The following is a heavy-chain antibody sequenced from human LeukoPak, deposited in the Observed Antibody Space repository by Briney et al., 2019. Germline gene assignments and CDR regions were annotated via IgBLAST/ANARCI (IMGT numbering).Heavy chain of an antibody. Sequence: GGSLRLSCAASGFTFSSYAMHWVRQAPGKGLEWVAVISYDGSNKYYADSVKGRFTISRDNSKNTLYLQMDSLRAEDTAVYYCARGGGGGYYYVYYWGQGTLVTVSS. D-gene: IGHD3-22*01. CDR1: GFTFSSYA. V-gene: IGHV3-30*04. CDR2: ISYDGSNK. CDR3: ARGGGGGYYYVYY. J-gene: IGHJ4*02.